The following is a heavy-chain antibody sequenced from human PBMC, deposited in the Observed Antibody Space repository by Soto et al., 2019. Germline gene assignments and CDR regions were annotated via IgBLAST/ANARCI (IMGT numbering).Heavy chain of an antibody. J-gene: IGHJ4*02. CDR2: IYWDDDK. D-gene: IGHD3-10*01. CDR1: GFSLSTSGVG. CDR3: AHGYYGSGSWYYFDY. Sequence: QITLKESGPTLVKPTQTLTLTCTFSGFSLSTSGVGVGWIRQPPGKALEWLALIYWDDDKRYSPSLNSRLTITKDTSKNQVVLTMTNMDPVDTATYCCAHGYYGSGSWYYFDYWGQGTLVTVSS. V-gene: IGHV2-5*02.